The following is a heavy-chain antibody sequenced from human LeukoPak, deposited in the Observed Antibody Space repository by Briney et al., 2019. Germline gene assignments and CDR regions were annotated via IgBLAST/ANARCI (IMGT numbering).Heavy chain of an antibody. Sequence: PSDTLSLPCALYRASFRGYYRSWICQPPGKGPEWIGEINHRGSNNYKPPLTSRATIPVDTPKQQLSLTLSSVTAAYTAVYYCAIGNVLRCFDLLFTLDYWGQGTLVTVSS. CDR2: INHRGSN. J-gene: IGHJ4*02. D-gene: IGHD3-9*01. CDR3: AIGNVLRCFDLLFTLDY. CDR1: RASFRGYY. V-gene: IGHV4-34*01.